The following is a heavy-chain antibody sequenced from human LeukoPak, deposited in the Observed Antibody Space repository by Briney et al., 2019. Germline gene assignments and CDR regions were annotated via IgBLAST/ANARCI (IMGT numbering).Heavy chain of an antibody. J-gene: IGHJ4*02. CDR1: GYSFTNYA. D-gene: IGHD3-10*01. Sequence: ASVKVSCKASGYSFTNYAMHWVRQAPGQRLEWIGWINAGNGDTKYSQNFQGRVTITRDTSASTAYMELSSLRSEDTAVYYCARFPIYGSGSPTYYFDYWGQGTLVTVSS. V-gene: IGHV1-3*01. CDR3: ARFPIYGSGSPTYYFDY. CDR2: INAGNGDT.